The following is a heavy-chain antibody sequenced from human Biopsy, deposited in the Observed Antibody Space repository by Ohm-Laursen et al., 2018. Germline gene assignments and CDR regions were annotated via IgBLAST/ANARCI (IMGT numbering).Heavy chain of an antibody. Sequence: SQTLSLTCAVSGGSFSGYYWSWIRQTPGKGLEWIGEVSHSGSTNYNPSLKSRVTISVDTSKNQFSLNLSSVTAADTAVYYCARLTGDYIWGNWRINHDPFDIWDQGTVVTVSS. CDR1: GGSFSGYY. V-gene: IGHV4-34*01. CDR3: ARLTGDYIWGNWRINHDPFDI. D-gene: IGHD3-16*01. J-gene: IGHJ3*02. CDR2: VSHSGST.